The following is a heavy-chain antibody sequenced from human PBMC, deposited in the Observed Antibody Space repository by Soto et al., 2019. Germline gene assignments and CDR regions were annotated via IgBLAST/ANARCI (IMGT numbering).Heavy chain of an antibody. V-gene: IGHV3-73*01. Sequence: GGSLRLSCAASGFTFSGSAMHWVRQASGKGLEWVGRIRSKGNSYATAYAASVKGRFTISRDDSKNTAYLQMNSLKTEDTAVYYCTILLSDAFDIWGQGTMVTVSS. CDR2: IRSKGNSYAT. J-gene: IGHJ3*02. CDR1: GFTFSGSA. CDR3: TILLSDAFDI.